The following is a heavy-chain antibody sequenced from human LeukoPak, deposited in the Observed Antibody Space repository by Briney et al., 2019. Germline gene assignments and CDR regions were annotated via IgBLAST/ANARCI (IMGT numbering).Heavy chain of an antibody. J-gene: IGHJ5*02. D-gene: IGHD2-15*01. CDR3: ARQRYCSGGSCYDDNWFDP. V-gene: IGHV4-59*01. Sequence: SETLSLTCTVSGGSISSYYWSWIRQPPGKGLEWIGYIYYSGSTNYNPSLKSRVTISVDTSKNQFSLKLSSVTAADTAVYYCARQRYCSGGSCYDDNWFDPWGQGTLVTVSS. CDR1: GGSISSYY. CDR2: IYYSGST.